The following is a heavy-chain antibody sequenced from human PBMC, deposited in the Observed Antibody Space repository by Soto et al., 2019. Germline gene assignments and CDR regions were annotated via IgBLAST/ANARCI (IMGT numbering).Heavy chain of an antibody. CDR2: INPHGGST. CDR1: GAPFTSYY. V-gene: IGHV1-46*01. D-gene: IGHD3-3*01. Sequence: QVRLVQSGAEVRRPGASVKVSCKAPGAPFTSYYLNWVRPAPGQGLEWMGVINPHGGSTKYAQKFQGRVTMTRDTSRSTVYMELRSLRSDDTAIYYCARSSGGNFGIIIEGSNWFDPWGQGTLVTVSS. J-gene: IGHJ5*02. CDR3: ARSSGGNFGIIIEGSNWFDP.